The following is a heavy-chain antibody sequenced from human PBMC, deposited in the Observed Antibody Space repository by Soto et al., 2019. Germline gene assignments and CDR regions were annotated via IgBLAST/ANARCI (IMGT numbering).Heavy chain of an antibody. Sequence: GGSLRLSCAASGFTFSSYGMHWVRQAPGKGLEWVAVIWYDGSNKYYADSVKGRFTISRDNSKNTLYLQMNSLRAEDTAVYYCARPLFNWSYRWYYYGMDVWGQGTTVTVSS. D-gene: IGHD1-7*01. J-gene: IGHJ6*02. CDR1: GFTFSSYG. V-gene: IGHV3-33*01. CDR3: ARPLFNWSYRWYYYGMDV. CDR2: IWYDGSNK.